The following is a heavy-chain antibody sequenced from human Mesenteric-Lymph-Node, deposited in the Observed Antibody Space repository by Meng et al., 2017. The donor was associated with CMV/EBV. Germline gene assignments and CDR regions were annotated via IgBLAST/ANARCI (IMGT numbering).Heavy chain of an antibody. CDR2: ISSSSSYI. V-gene: IGHV3-21*01. CDR1: GFTFSSYS. D-gene: IGHD2-21*02. Sequence: ASGFTFSSYSMNWVRQAPGKGLEWVSSISSSSSYIYYADSVKGRFTISRDNAKNSLYLQMNSLRAEDTAVYYCARDLLVTRGYFDYWGQGTLVTVSS. J-gene: IGHJ4*02. CDR3: ARDLLVTRGYFDY.